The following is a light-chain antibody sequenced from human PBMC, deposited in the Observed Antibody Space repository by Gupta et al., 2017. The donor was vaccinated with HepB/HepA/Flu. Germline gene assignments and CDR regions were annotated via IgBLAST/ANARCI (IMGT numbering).Light chain of an antibody. CDR2: KAS. Sequence: DIQMTQSPSTLSVSVGDRVTITCRASQSISDWLAWYQQRPGKAPNLLIYKASRVESGVPSRFSGSGSGTEFTLTISSRQSDDFATYYCQQENSYPVTFGGGTKVEIK. V-gene: IGKV1-5*03. CDR3: QQENSYPVT. J-gene: IGKJ4*01. CDR1: QSISDW.